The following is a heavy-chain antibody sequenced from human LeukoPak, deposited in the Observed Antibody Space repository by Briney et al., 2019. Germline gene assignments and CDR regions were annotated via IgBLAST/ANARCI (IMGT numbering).Heavy chain of an antibody. CDR2: INPTGGST. D-gene: IGHD6-6*01. CDR3: ARTAARRFDY. V-gene: IGHV1-46*01. J-gene: IGHJ4*02. CDR1: GYTFPSYF. Sequence: GASVKVSCKASGYTFPSYFMHWVRQAPGQGLEWMGIINPTGGSTTYAQKFQGRVTMTRGTSTSTVYMELSSLRSDDTAVYYCARTAARRFDYWGQGTLVTDSS.